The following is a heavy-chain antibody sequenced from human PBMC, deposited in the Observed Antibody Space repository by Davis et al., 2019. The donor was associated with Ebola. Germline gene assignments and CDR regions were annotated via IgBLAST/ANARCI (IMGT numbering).Heavy chain of an antibody. CDR2: VSADNDDR. Sequence: AASVKVSCKASGYNFTTYGFSWVRQAPGQGLEWMGWVSADNDDRKYAEKFQGRVTMTTDSSTSTAYMELRGLTYDDTAVYFCARAGYWAVNNWFDPWGQGTLVTVSS. D-gene: IGHD3-22*01. CDR1: GYNFTTYG. J-gene: IGHJ5*02. V-gene: IGHV1-18*01. CDR3: ARAGYWAVNNWFDP.